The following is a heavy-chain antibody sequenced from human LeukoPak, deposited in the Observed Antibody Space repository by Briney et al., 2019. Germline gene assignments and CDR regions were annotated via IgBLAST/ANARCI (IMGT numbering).Heavy chain of an antibody. D-gene: IGHD2-21*02. CDR2: ITGSGGGI. CDR3: AKGTSVTAIRYFDS. Sequence: GGSLTLSCAASGFTFSSYAMTWVRQAPGKGLEWVSLITGSGGGIYYADSVKGRLTISRDNSKSTLYLQMSSLRADDTAVYYCAKGTSVTAIRYFDSWGQGTQVTVSS. CDR1: GFTFSSYA. V-gene: IGHV3-23*01. J-gene: IGHJ4*02.